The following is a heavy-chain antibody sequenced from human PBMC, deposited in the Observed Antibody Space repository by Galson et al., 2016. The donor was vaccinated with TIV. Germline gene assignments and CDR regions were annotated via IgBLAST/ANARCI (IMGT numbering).Heavy chain of an antibody. V-gene: IGHV4-34*01. CDR1: GGSFSGYC. CDR3: ARGGRDGYNYVPEKAIDS. CDR2: INHSGST. J-gene: IGHJ4*02. D-gene: IGHD5-24*01. Sequence: ETLSLTCGVYGGSFSGYCWSWIRQPPGKGLEWIGEINHSGSTNYNPSLKSRVTTSLDTSKNQFSLKLSSVTAADTAVYYCARGGRDGYNYVPEKAIDSWGQGTLVTVSS.